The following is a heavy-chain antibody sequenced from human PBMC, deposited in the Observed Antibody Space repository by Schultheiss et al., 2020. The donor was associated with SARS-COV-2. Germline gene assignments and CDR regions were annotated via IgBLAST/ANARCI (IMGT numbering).Heavy chain of an antibody. CDR1: GFTFSSYA. CDR2: ISYDGSNK. V-gene: IGHV3-30*04. Sequence: GGSLRLSCVASGFTFSSYAIHWVRQAPGKGLEWVAVISYDGSNKYYADSVKGRFTISRDNSKNTLYLQMNSLRAEDTAVYYCATTPQSRAEFDYWGQGTLVTVSS. J-gene: IGHJ4*02. CDR3: ATTPQSRAEFDY.